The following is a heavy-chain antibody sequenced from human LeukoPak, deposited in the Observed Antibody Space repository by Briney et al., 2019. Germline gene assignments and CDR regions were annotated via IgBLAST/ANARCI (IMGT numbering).Heavy chain of an antibody. V-gene: IGHV3-30*18. CDR1: GFTFSNYG. D-gene: IGHD4-17*01. CDR3: AKDGDGDYGWYFDL. CDR2: ISYDGSNK. Sequence: GGSLRLSCEASGFTFSNYGMHWVRQAPGKGLEWVAIISYDGSNKYYADSVKGRFTISRDNSKNTLYLQMNSLRAEDTAVYYCAKDGDGDYGWYFDLWGRGTLVTVSS. J-gene: IGHJ2*01.